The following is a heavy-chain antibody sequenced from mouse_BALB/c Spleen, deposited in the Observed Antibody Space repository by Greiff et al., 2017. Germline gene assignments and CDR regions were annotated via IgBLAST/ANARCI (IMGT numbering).Heavy chain of an antibody. CDR2: ISSGGST. Sequence: EVKLMESGGGLVKPGGSLKLSCAASGFTFSSYAMSWVRQTPEKRLEWVASISSGGSTYYPDSVKGRFTISRDNARNILYLQMSSLRSEDTAMYYCAGGRYYGNFDYWGQGTTLTVSS. CDR3: AGGRYYGNFDY. J-gene: IGHJ2*01. D-gene: IGHD1-1*01. CDR1: GFTFSSYA. V-gene: IGHV5-6-5*01.